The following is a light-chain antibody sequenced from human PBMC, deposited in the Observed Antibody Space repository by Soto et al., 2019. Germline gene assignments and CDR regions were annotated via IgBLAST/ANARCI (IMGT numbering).Light chain of an antibody. CDR1: QGISNY. CDR3: QKYNSAPWT. Sequence: DILMTQSPSSLSASVGDIVTITCRASQGISNYLAWYQQKPGKVPKLLIYAASTLQSGVPSRFSGSGSGTDFTLTISSLQPEDVATYYCQKYNSAPWTFGQATKVDIK. V-gene: IGKV1-27*01. CDR2: AAS. J-gene: IGKJ1*01.